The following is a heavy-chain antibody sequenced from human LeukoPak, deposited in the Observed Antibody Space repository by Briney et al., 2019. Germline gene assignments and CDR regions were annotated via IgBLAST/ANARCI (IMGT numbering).Heavy chain of an antibody. D-gene: IGHD6-25*01. CDR2: ISYDGSNK. CDR1: GFTFSSYG. CDR3: AKPAGAATYYFDY. V-gene: IGHV3-30*18. J-gene: IGHJ4*02. Sequence: PGGSLRLSCAASGFTFSSYGMHWVRQAPGKGLEWVAVISYDGSNKYYADSVKGRFTISRDNSKNTLYLQMNSLRAEDTAVYYCAKPAGAATYYFDYWGQGTLVTVSS.